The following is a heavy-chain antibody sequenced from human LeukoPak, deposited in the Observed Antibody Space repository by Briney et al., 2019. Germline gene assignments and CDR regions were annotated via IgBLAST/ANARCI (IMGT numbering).Heavy chain of an antibody. J-gene: IGHJ4*02. V-gene: IGHV4-39*01. D-gene: IGHD2-2*01. Sequence: PSETLSLTCTVSGGSISSSSYYWGWIRQPPGKGLEWIGSIYYSGSTYYNPSLKSRVTISVDTSKNQFSLKLSSVTAADTAVYYCARVGAGGRYCSSTSCHDYWGQGTLVTVSS. CDR2: IYYSGST. CDR1: GGSISSSSYY. CDR3: ARVGAGGRYCSSTSCHDY.